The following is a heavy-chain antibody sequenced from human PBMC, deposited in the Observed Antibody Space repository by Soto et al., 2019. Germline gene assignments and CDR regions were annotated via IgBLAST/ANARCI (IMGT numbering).Heavy chain of an antibody. CDR1: GYSFTSYW. J-gene: IGHJ6*02. CDR2: IYPGDSDT. Sequence: GESLKISCKGSGYSFTSYWIGWVRQMPGKGLEWMGIIYPGDSDTRYSPSFQGQVTISADKSISTAYLQWSSLKASDTAMYYCARLKSGGAARITAEDYYYGMDVWGQGTTVTVSS. CDR3: ARLKSGGAARITAEDYYYGMDV. V-gene: IGHV5-51*01. D-gene: IGHD6-6*01.